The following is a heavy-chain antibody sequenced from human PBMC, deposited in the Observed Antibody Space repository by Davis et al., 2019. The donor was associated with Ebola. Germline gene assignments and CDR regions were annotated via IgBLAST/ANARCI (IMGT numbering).Heavy chain of an antibody. V-gene: IGHV1-69*13. CDR3: ARDGSGWYSYYYGMDV. J-gene: IGHJ6*02. CDR2: IIPIFGTA. CDR1: GGTFSSYA. D-gene: IGHD6-19*01. Sequence: SVKVSCKASGGTFSSYAISWVRQAPGQGLEWMGGIIPIFGTANYAQKFQGRVTITADESTSTAYMELRSLRSDDTAVYYCARDGSGWYSYYYGMDVWGQGTTVTVSS.